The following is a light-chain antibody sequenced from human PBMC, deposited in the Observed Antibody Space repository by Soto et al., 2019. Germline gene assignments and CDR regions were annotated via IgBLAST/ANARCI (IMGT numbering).Light chain of an antibody. Sequence: QSVLTQPPSASGTPGQRVTISCSGTTSNIGSNTVSWYQHLPGTAPKLLIYSNDQRPSGVPDRFSGSKSGTSASLAISGLLSEDEADYYCSSYTSSRAYVFGIGTKLTVL. CDR2: SND. J-gene: IGLJ1*01. CDR3: SSYTSSRAYV. CDR1: TSNIGSNT. V-gene: IGLV1-44*01.